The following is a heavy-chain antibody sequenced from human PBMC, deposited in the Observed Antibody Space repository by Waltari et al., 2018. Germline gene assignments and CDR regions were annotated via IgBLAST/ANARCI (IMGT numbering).Heavy chain of an antibody. V-gene: IGHV2-70*15. CDR3: AGRGGGGGDGYRDY. CDR1: GFSLSTSGMC. Sequence: QVTLRESGPALVKPTQPLTLTCTFSGFSLSTSGMCVSWLRQPPGKALEWLARIDWDNNKYYSTSLKNRHTSYKDTTKNRVVITMTNMDPVDTATYYWAGRGGGGGDGYRDYWGQGTLVTVSS. D-gene: IGHD5-12*01. CDR2: IDWDNNK. J-gene: IGHJ4*02.